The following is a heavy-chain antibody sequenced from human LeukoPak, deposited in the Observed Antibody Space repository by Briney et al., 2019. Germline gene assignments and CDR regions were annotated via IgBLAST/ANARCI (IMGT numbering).Heavy chain of an antibody. J-gene: IGHJ6*03. CDR2: INPNSGGT. CDR1: GYTFTGYY. Sequence: ASVKVSCKASGYTFTGYYMHWVRQAPGQGLEWMGRINPNSGGTNYAQKFQGRVTMTRDTSISTAYMELSRLRSDDTAVYYCARAEDRTYYYYMDVWGKGTTVTVSS. CDR3: ARAEDRTYYYYMDV. V-gene: IGHV1-2*06. D-gene: IGHD3-22*01.